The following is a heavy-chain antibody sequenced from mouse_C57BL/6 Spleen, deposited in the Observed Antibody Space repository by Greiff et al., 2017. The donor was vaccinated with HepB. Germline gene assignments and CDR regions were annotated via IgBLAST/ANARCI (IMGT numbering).Heavy chain of an antibody. J-gene: IGHJ2*01. CDR3: ARSGIYFYYFDY. V-gene: IGHV1-50*01. Sequence: QVQLQQPGAELVKPGASVKLSCKASGYTFTSYWMQWVKQRPGQGLEWIGEIDPSDSYTNYNQKFKGKATLTVDTSSSTAYMQLSSLTSEDSAVYYCARSGIYFYYFDYWGQGTTLTVSS. CDR2: IDPSDSYT. CDR1: GYTFTSYW. D-gene: IGHD2-1*01.